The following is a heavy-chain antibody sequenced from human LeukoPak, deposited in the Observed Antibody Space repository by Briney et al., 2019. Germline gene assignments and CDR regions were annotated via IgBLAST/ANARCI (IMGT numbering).Heavy chain of an antibody. J-gene: IGHJ4*02. CDR2: ISSSGSTI. D-gene: IGHD3/OR15-3a*01. Sequence: GGSLRLSCAASGFTFSDYYMSWIRQAPGKGLEWVSYISSSGSTIYYADSVKGRFTISRDNAKNSLYLQMNSLRAEDTAVYYCAREAWTGYPPYDYWGQGTPVTVSS. V-gene: IGHV3-11*04. CDR1: GFTFSDYY. CDR3: AREAWTGYPPYDY.